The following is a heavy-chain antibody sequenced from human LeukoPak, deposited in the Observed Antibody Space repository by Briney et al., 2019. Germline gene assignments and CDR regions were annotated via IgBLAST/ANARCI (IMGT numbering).Heavy chain of an antibody. V-gene: IGHV4-59*01. CDR3: ARYVVVTAYFDY. Sequence: PSETLSLTCTVSGGSISSYYWSWIRQPPGKGLEWIGYIYYSGSTNYNPSLKSRVTISVNTSKNQFSLKLSSVTAADTAVYYCARYVVVTAYFDYWGQGTLVTVSS. CDR1: GGSISSYY. D-gene: IGHD2-21*02. CDR2: IYYSGST. J-gene: IGHJ4*02.